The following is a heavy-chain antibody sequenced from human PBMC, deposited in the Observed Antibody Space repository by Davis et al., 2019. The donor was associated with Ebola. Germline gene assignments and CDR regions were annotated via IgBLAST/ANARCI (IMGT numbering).Heavy chain of an antibody. D-gene: IGHD2-15*01. CDR3: ARSPGDCSGGSCSYYYYYGMDV. Sequence: AASVKVSCKASGYTFTSYGISWVRQVLGQGLEWMGWISAYNGNTNYAQKFQGRVTMTRDTSTNTVYMELSSLRSENTAVYYCARSPGDCSGGSCSYYYYYGMDVWGQGTTVTVSS. CDR2: ISAYNGNT. CDR1: GYTFTSYG. V-gene: IGHV1-18*01. J-gene: IGHJ6*02.